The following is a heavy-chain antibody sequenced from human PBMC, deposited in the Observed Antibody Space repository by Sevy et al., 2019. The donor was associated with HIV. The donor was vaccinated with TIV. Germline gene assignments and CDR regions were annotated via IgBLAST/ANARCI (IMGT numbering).Heavy chain of an antibody. V-gene: IGHV3-30-3*01. D-gene: IGHD3-10*01. J-gene: IGHJ6*02. CDR2: ISHDGNKE. Sequence: GGSLRLSCAASGFTFSAYAVHWVRQAPGKGLEWVAVISHDGNKEDYAQSVRGRFTLSRDNSKKTLFLQMNGLRTDDTRLYYCARDKGSEFSYGMAVWSQGTTVTVSS. CDR1: GFTFSAYA. CDR3: ARDKGSEFSYGMAV.